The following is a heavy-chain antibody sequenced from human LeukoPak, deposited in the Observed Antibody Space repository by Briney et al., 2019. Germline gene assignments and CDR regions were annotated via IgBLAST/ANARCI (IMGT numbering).Heavy chain of an antibody. Sequence: SVKVSCKASGGTFSSYAISWVRQAPGQGLEWMGRIIPILGIANYAQKFQGRVTITADKSTSTAYMELSSLRSEDTAVYYCARAGLTGSKVAFDVWGQGTMVTVSS. V-gene: IGHV1-69*04. J-gene: IGHJ3*01. CDR2: IIPILGIA. CDR1: GGTFSSYA. D-gene: IGHD1-20*01. CDR3: ARAGLTGSKVAFDV.